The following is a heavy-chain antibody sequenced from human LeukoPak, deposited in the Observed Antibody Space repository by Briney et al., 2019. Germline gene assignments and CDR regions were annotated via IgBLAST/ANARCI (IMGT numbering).Heavy chain of an antibody. CDR2: IYPGDSDT. Sequence: GESLKISCKGSGYRFTSYWIGWVRQMPGKGLEWMGIIYPGDSDTRYSPSFQGQVTISADKSINTAYLRWSSLKASDTAMYYRARHPRNWGLPYLDYWGQGTRVTVSS. V-gene: IGHV5-51*01. J-gene: IGHJ4*02. CDR3: ARHPRNWGLPYLDY. CDR1: GYRFTSYW. D-gene: IGHD7-27*01.